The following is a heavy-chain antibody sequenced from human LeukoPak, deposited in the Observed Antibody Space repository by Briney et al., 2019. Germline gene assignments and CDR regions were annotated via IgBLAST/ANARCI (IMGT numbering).Heavy chain of an antibody. V-gene: IGHV3-23*01. D-gene: IGHD3-22*01. CDR2: ISGSGRNT. J-gene: IGHJ5*02. Sequence: GGSLRLSCATSGFTFDNYVMTWVRQAPGKGLEWVSGISGSGRNTYYADSVKGRFTISRDNSKNTLYLQMNSLRVEDTAVYYCAKEGYYGSSAYYFEGSWGQGTLVTVSS. CDR3: AKEGYYGSSAYYFEGS. CDR1: GFTFDNYV.